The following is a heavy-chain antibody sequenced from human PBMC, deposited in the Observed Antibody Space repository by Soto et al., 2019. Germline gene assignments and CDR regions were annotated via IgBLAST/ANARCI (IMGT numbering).Heavy chain of an antibody. J-gene: IGHJ5*02. Sequence: QVQLVESGGGVVQPGRSLRLSCAASGFTFSSYAMQWVRQAPGKGLEWVAVISYDGSNKYYADSVKGRFTISRDNSKNTLYLQMNSLRAEDTAVYYCARDHMTTVTAGWFDPWGQGTLVTVSS. CDR2: ISYDGSNK. D-gene: IGHD4-4*01. CDR3: ARDHMTTVTAGWFDP. V-gene: IGHV3-30-3*01. CDR1: GFTFSSYA.